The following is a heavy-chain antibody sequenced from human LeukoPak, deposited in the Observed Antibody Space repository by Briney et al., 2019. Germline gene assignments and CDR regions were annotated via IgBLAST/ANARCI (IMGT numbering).Heavy chain of an antibody. CDR3: ARDLVRGVMEY. CDR1: GFTFSSYS. J-gene: IGHJ4*02. D-gene: IGHD3-10*01. V-gene: IGHV3-21*01. Sequence: PGGSLRLSCAASGFTFSSYSMNWVRQAPGKGLEWVSSISSSSSYIYYADSVKGRFTISRDNAKSSLFLQMNSLRAEDTAVYYCARDLVRGVMEYWGQGTLVTVPS. CDR2: ISSSSSYI.